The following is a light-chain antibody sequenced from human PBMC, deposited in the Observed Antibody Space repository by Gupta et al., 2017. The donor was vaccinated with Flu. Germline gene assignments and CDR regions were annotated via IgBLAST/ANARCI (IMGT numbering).Light chain of an antibody. CDR2: QDS. CDR1: KLGDKY. Sequence: SSHLTQPPSVSVSPGQTANITCSGAKLGDKYACWYQHKPGQSPVLVIYQDSKRPSGIPERFSGSNSGNTATLTISGTQAMDEADYYCQAGDSSDVVFGGGTKLTVL. V-gene: IGLV3-1*01. CDR3: QAGDSSDVV. J-gene: IGLJ2*01.